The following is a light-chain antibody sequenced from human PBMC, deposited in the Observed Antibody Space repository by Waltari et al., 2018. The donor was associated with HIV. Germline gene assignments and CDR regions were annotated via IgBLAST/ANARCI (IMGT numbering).Light chain of an antibody. J-gene: IGLJ2*01. Sequence: SYGLTQPPSMSVSPGQTANITCSGDKLGNEYACWYQQKAGQSPVLVIFKDTRRPSGIPERFSGSTSGNTATLTISGALPADEGDYYCQAWDNSVVVFGGGTRLTVL. CDR3: QAWDNSVVV. V-gene: IGLV3-1*01. CDR2: KDT. CDR1: KLGNEY.